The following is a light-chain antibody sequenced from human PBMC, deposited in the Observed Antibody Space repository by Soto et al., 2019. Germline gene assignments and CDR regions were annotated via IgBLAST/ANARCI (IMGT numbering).Light chain of an antibody. Sequence: QSVLTQPPSASGTPGQRVTISCSGSSSNIGSNTVNWFQRLPGTAPKLLVYSNNQRPSGVRDRFSGSKSGTSASLAIRGLQSEDEADYYCAVWDDSLSGYVFGTGTKVTVL. J-gene: IGLJ1*01. V-gene: IGLV1-44*01. CDR3: AVWDDSLSGYV. CDR2: SNN. CDR1: SSNIGSNT.